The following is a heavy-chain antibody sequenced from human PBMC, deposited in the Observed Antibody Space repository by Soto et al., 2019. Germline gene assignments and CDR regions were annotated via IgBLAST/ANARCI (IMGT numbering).Heavy chain of an antibody. V-gene: IGHV3-30*18. Sequence: GGSLRLSCAASGFTFSNTWMSWVRQAPGKGLEWVAVISYDGSNEYYADSVKGRFTISRDNSKNTLYLQMNSLRAEDTAVYYCAKGSKPFDYWGQGTLVTVSS. CDR3: AKGSKPFDY. CDR2: ISYDGSNE. CDR1: GFTFSNTW. J-gene: IGHJ4*02.